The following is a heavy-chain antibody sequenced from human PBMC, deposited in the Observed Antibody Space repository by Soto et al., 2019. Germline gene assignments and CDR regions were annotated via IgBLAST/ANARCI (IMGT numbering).Heavy chain of an antibody. CDR3: ASESTGWFDP. Sequence: PSETLSLTCTDSGGSVSSYYGSWIRQPAGKGLEWIGRFYTRGNTNYNPSLKSRGTMSLDTSKDQFSLKLSSVTAADTAEYFCASESTGWFDPWGQGTLVTVSS. D-gene: IGHD7-27*01. V-gene: IGHV4-4*07. J-gene: IGHJ5*02. CDR2: FYTRGNT. CDR1: GGSVSSYY.